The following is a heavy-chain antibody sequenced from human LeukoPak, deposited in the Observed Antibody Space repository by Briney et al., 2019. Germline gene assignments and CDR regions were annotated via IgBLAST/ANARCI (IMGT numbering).Heavy chain of an antibody. Sequence: ASVKVSCKASGYTFTSYYMHWVRQAPGQGLEWMGIINPSGGSTSYAQKFQGRVTMTRNTSISTAYMELSSLRSEDTAVYYCATDSSGYYGVPLDYWGQGTLVTVSS. J-gene: IGHJ4*02. CDR2: INPSGGST. D-gene: IGHD3-22*01. CDR1: GYTFTSYY. CDR3: ATDSSGYYGVPLDY. V-gene: IGHV1-46*01.